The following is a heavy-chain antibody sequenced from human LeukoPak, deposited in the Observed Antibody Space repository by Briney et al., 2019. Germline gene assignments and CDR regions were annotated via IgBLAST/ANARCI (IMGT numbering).Heavy chain of an antibody. Sequence: GGSLRLSCAASGFTFSSYAMSWGRQAPGKGLERVSSISVSDSVYYADSVKCRFTISRNNSKNTLYLQMNSLRAEDTAVYYCAEDPGGWFGESPFDYWGQGTLVAVSS. CDR3: AEDPGGWFGESPFDY. J-gene: IGHJ4*02. CDR1: GFTFSSYA. D-gene: IGHD3-10*01. V-gene: IGHV3-23*01. CDR2: ISVSDSV.